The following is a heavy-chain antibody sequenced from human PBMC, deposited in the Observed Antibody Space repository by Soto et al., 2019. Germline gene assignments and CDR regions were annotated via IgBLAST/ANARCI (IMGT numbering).Heavy chain of an antibody. J-gene: IGHJ4*02. V-gene: IGHV4-4*02. CDR2: IFYTGGT. Sequence: SETLSLTCAVSTGSIDTDTWWSWVRQPPGKGLEWIGEIFYTGGTNYNPSLKSRVSVSVDTSKNQFSLHLCSVTAADTAVYYCARLAYRSGWLDYWGQGTLVTVSS. CDR3: ARLAYRSGWLDY. D-gene: IGHD6-19*01. CDR1: TGSIDTDTW.